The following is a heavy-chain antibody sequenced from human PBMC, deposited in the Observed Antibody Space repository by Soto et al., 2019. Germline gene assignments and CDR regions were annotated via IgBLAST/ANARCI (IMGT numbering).Heavy chain of an antibody. CDR3: ARGFWSGSDWFDP. Sequence: ASVKVSCKASGGTFSSYAISWVRQAPGQGLEWMGGIIPIFGTANYAQKFQGRVTMTRNTSISTAYMELSSLRSEDTAVYYCARGFWSGSDWFDPWGQGTLVTVSS. D-gene: IGHD3-3*01. CDR2: IIPIFGTA. CDR1: GGTFSSYA. V-gene: IGHV1-69*05. J-gene: IGHJ5*02.